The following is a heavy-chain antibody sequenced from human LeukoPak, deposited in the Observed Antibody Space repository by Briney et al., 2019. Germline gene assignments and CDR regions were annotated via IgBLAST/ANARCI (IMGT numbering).Heavy chain of an antibody. V-gene: IGHV3-30*03. J-gene: IGHJ4*02. CDR2: ISYDGSNK. Sequence: GGSLRLSCAASGFTFSSYGMHWVRQAPGKGLEWVAVISYDGSNKYYADSVKGRFTISRDNSKNTLYLQMNSLRVEDTAVYYCASTPATPVAAAGTIDYWGQGTLVTVSS. CDR3: ASTPATPVAAAGTIDY. D-gene: IGHD6-13*01. CDR1: GFTFSSYG.